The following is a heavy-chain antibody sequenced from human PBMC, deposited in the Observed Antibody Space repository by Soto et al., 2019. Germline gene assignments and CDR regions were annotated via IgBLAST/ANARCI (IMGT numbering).Heavy chain of an antibody. CDR2: ISSNGGST. V-gene: IGHV3-64D*06. CDR1: GFTFSSYA. D-gene: IGHD2-21*02. Sequence: GGSLRLSXSASGFTFSSYAMHWVRQAPGKGLEYVSAISSNGGSTYYADSVKGRFTISRDNSKNTLYLQMSSLRAEDTAVYYCVKEAYCGGDCYSPEYFQHWGQGTLVTVSA. J-gene: IGHJ1*01. CDR3: VKEAYCGGDCYSPEYFQH.